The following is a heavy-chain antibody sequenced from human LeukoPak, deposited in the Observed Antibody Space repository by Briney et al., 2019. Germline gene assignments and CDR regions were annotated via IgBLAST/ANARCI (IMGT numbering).Heavy chain of an antibody. Sequence: PSETLSLTCTVSGGSISSYYWSWIRQPAGKGLEWIGRIYTSGSTNYNPSLKSRVTMSVDTSKNQFSLKLSSVTAADTAVYYCARDSPIYVTMVRGSLYYYYMDVWGKGTTVTVSS. CDR3: ARDSPIYVTMVRGSLYYYYMDV. CDR1: GGSISSYY. J-gene: IGHJ6*03. CDR2: IYTSGST. D-gene: IGHD3-10*01. V-gene: IGHV4-4*07.